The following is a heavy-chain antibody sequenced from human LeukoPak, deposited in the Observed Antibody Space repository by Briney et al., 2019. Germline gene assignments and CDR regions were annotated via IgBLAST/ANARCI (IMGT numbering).Heavy chain of an antibody. CDR3: ARTTRGQLWSQGNWFDP. Sequence: ASVKVSCKASGYTFTSYDINWVRQATGQGLEWMGWMNPNSGNTGYAQKFQGRVTMTRNTSISTAYMELSSLRSEDTAVYYCARTTRGQLWSQGNWFDPWGQGTMVTVSS. CDR2: MNPNSGNT. D-gene: IGHD5-18*01. CDR1: GYTFTSYD. V-gene: IGHV1-8*01. J-gene: IGHJ5*02.